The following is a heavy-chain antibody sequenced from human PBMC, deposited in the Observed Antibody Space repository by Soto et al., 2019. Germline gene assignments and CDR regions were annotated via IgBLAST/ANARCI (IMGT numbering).Heavy chain of an antibody. CDR2: IDYSGNT. Sequence: SQTLSLTCTVSGGSIGTHYWNWVRQPPGKGLEWVGYIDYSGNTNYNPYLESRVTISIDTSKSQFSLKLTSVTAADTAVYYCARRYRDAYTALGYWGPGILVTVS. J-gene: IGHJ4*02. CDR3: ARRYRDAYTALGY. V-gene: IGHV4-59*08. D-gene: IGHD3-16*01. CDR1: GGSIGTHY.